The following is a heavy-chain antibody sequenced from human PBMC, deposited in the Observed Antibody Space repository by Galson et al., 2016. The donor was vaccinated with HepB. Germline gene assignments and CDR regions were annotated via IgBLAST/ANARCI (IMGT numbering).Heavy chain of an antibody. CDR2: IYSGGTT. D-gene: IGHD2-15*01. V-gene: IGHV3-66*01. CDR3: ARNRHCSGGSCYGA. J-gene: IGHJ5*02. Sequence: SLRLSCAASGFTVSNNYMTWVRQAPGKGLEYVSVIYSGGTTYYADSVKGRFTISRDNSKNTLYLQMNSLRAEDTAVYYCARNRHCSGGSCYGAWGQGTLVTVSS. CDR1: GFTVSNNY.